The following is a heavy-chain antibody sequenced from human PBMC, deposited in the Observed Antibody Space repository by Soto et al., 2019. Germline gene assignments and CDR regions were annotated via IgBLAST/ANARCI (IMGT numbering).Heavy chain of an antibody. J-gene: IGHJ4*02. D-gene: IGHD3-3*02. CDR1: GFTFSSYA. CDR2: ISYDGSNK. CDR3: AARHFWGGPWTDTRLDY. V-gene: IGHV3-30-3*01. Sequence: GGSLRLSCAASGFTFSSYAMHWVRQAPGKGLEWVAVISYDGSNKYYADSVKGRFTISRDNSKNTLYLQMNSLRAEDTAVYFCAARHFWGGPWTDTRLDYWGQGTLVTVSS.